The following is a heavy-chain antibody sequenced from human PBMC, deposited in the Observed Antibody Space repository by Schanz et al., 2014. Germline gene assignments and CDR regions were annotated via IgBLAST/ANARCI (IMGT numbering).Heavy chain of an antibody. CDR3: ARKVVGTIGGYYDN. CDR1: GFTLSNYA. Sequence: EMQLLESGGGLIQPGGSLRLSCAASGFTLSNYAMGWVRQARGKGLEWVSAMNESHSTIYYADSVRGRFTISRDNAENALLLQMNSRRAENTAVYYCARKVVGTIGGYYDNWGQGTLVIVSS. V-gene: IGHV3-23*01. J-gene: IGHJ4*02. D-gene: IGHD2-15*01. CDR2: MNESHSTI.